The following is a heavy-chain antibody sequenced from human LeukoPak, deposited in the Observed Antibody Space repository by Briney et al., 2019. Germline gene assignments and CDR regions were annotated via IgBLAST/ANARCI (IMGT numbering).Heavy chain of an antibody. CDR2: ISGSGGST. Sequence: GGSLRLSCAASGFTFSSYATSWVRQAPGKGLEWVSAISGSGGSTYYADSVKGRFTISRDNSKNTLYLQMNSLRAEDTAMYYCARGDDSGYYDYFDYWGQGALVTVSS. D-gene: IGHD3-22*01. CDR1: GFTFSSYA. V-gene: IGHV3-23*01. J-gene: IGHJ4*02. CDR3: ARGDDSGYYDYFDY.